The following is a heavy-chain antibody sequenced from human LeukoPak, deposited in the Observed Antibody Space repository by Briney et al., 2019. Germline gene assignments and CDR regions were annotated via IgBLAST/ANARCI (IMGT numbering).Heavy chain of an antibody. D-gene: IGHD3-22*01. CDR1: GFTVSNNY. Sequence: GGSLRLSCAASGFTVSNNYMSWVRQAPGKGLEWVSVIYSGGSTYYADSVKGRFTISRDNSKNTLYLQMNSLRAEDTAVYYCARDYYDSSGYSFFDYWGQGTLVTVSS. J-gene: IGHJ4*02. CDR3: ARDYYDSSGYSFFDY. V-gene: IGHV3-66*02. CDR2: IYSGGST.